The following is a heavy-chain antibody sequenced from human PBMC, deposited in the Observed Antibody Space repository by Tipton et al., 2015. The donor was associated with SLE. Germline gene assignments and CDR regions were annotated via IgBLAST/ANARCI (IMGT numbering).Heavy chain of an antibody. CDR2: IYTNGST. CDR1: GGSISSGSYY. Sequence: TLSLTCTVSGGSISSGSYYWTWIRQPAGKGLEWIGRIYTNGSTNYTPSLKSRVTISVDTSKKQLSLSLRFVTAADTAVYYCARGWDFDAGSMYYADAFDSRGQATVVTVSS. J-gene: IGHJ3*02. CDR3: ARGWDFDAGSMYYADAFDS. D-gene: IGHD3-3*01. V-gene: IGHV4-61*02.